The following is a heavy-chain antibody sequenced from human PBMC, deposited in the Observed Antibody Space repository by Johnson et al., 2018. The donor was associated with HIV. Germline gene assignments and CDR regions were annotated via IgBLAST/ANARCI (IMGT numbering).Heavy chain of an antibody. J-gene: IGHJ3*02. CDR3: ARGSVGGTYAQRDAFDI. D-gene: IGHD6-19*01. Sequence: EQLVESGGGLVQPGGSLRLSCAASGFTFSSYDMHWVRQATGKGLEWVSAIGTAGDTYYPGSVKGRFTISRENAKNSLYLQMHSLRAEDTALYYCARGSVGGTYAQRDAFDIWGQGTMVTVSS. CDR2: IGTAGDT. CDR1: GFTFSSYD. V-gene: IGHV3-13*01.